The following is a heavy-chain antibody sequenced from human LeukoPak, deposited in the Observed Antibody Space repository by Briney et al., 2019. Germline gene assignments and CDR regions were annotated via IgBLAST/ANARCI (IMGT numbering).Heavy chain of an antibody. CDR1: GFTFSSYW. J-gene: IGHJ4*02. V-gene: IGHV3-7*01. Sequence: SGGSLRLSCAASGFTFSSYWMSWVRQAPGKGLEWVANIKQDGSEKYYVDSVRGRFTISRDNAKNSLYLQMNSLRAEDTAVYYCARDPDYGGNYYFDYWGQGTLVTVSS. CDR2: IKQDGSEK. D-gene: IGHD4-23*01. CDR3: ARDPDYGGNYYFDY.